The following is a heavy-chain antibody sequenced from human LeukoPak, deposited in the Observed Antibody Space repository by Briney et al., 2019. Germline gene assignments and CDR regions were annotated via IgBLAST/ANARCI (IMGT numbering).Heavy chain of an antibody. Sequence: LAGRSLRLSCAASGFTFSSYGMHWVRQAPGKGLEWVADIRYDGSNKYYADSVKGRFTISRDNSKNTLYLQMNSLRAEDTAVYYCARDDSMVLGALYYFDYWGQGTLVTVSS. CDR2: IRYDGSNK. CDR1: GFTFSSYG. V-gene: IGHV3-33*01. J-gene: IGHJ4*02. D-gene: IGHD3-10*01. CDR3: ARDDSMVLGALYYFDY.